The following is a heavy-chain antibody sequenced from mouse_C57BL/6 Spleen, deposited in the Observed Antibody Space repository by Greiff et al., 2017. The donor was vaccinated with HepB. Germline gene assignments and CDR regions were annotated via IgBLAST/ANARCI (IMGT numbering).Heavy chain of an antibody. J-gene: IGHJ2*01. CDR3: ARFKGYYGDY. Sequence: QVQLQQSGAELVMPGASVKLSCKASGYTFTSYWMHWVKQRPGQGLEWIGEIDPSDSYTNYNQKFKGKSTLTVDKSSSTAYMQLSSLTSEDSAVYYCARFKGYYGDYWGQGTTLTVSS. CDR1: GYTFTSYW. V-gene: IGHV1-69*01. CDR2: IDPSDSYT. D-gene: IGHD1-2*01.